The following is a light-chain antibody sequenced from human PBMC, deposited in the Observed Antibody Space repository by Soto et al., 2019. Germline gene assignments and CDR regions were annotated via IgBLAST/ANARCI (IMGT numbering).Light chain of an antibody. CDR2: AAS. J-gene: IGKJ1*01. V-gene: IGKV1-9*01. CDR1: QGISTY. Sequence: IPLTQSPSTLSASLGASVPLTCRASQGISTYLAWYQQKPGKAPKLLIYAASNLHSGVPSSFSGSGSGTDFTLTISSLQPADFATYYCQQLNSYPWTFGQGTKVDIK. CDR3: QQLNSYPWT.